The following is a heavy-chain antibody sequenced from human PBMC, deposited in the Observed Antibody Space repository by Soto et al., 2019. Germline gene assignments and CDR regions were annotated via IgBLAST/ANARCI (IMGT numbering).Heavy chain of an antibody. J-gene: IGHJ4*02. CDR1: GCTFTGYY. CDR2: IDPNSGGT. V-gene: IGHV1-2*04. CDR3: ARANRDCSGGSCYSDYFDY. Sequence: ASVKVSCKASGCTFTGYYMHWVRQAPGQGLEWMGWIDPNSGGTNYAQKFQGWVTMTRDTSISTAYMELSRLRSDDTAVYYCARANRDCSGGSCYSDYFDYWGQGTLVTVSS. D-gene: IGHD2-15*01.